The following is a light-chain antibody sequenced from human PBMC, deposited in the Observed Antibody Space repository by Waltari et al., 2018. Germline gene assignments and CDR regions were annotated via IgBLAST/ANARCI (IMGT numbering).Light chain of an antibody. CDR2: GIF. CDR1: QSVSMA. Sequence: EIVLTQSPGTLSLSQGERATLSCRTSQSVSMALAWYQQKPGQAPRLLIYGIFNRATGIPDRFSGSGSGTDFSLTISRLEPEDFAVYYCQHYVMLPVTFGQGTRVEVK. V-gene: IGKV3-20*01. CDR3: QHYVMLPVT. J-gene: IGKJ1*01.